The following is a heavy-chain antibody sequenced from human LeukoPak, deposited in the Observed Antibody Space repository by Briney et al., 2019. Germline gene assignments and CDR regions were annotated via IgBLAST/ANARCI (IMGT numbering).Heavy chain of an antibody. Sequence: GGSLRLSCAASGFTFSSYGMGWVRQAPGKGLEWVSSISAGGSTYYADSVKRLFSISRDNSKNTVYLQVNSMRAEDTAVYYCAKGYCSGGSCYGGHWGQGTLVTVSS. CDR2: ISAGGST. J-gene: IGHJ4*02. V-gene: IGHV3-23*01. CDR3: AKGYCSGGSCYGGH. D-gene: IGHD2-15*01. CDR1: GFTFSSYG.